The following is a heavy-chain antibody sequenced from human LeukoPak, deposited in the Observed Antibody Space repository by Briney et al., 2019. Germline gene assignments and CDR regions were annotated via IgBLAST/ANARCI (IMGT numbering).Heavy chain of an antibody. CDR2: IYTSGST. J-gene: IGHJ6*03. D-gene: IGHD6-19*01. CDR3: ARVSGQFYFYYYMDV. CDR1: GYSISSGYF. V-gene: IGHV4-38-2*02. Sequence: SETLSLTCTVSGYSISSGYFWGWIRQPPGKGLEWIGRIYTSGSTYYNPSLKSRVTISVDTSKNQFSLRLSSVTAADTAVYYCARVSGQFYFYYYMDVWGKGTTVTISS.